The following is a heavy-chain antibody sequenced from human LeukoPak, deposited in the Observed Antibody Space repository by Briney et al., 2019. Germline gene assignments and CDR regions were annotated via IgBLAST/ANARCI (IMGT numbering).Heavy chain of an antibody. CDR2: ISGSGGST. D-gene: IGHD4-17*01. J-gene: IGHJ3*02. Sequence: GGSLRLSCAASGFTFSSYAMSWVRQAPGKGLEWVSAISGSGGSTYYADSVKGRFTISRDNSKNTLYLQMNSLRAEDTAVYYCANLLWTTVTHRSGAFDIWGQGTMVTVSS. V-gene: IGHV3-23*01. CDR3: ANLLWTTVTHRSGAFDI. CDR1: GFTFSSYA.